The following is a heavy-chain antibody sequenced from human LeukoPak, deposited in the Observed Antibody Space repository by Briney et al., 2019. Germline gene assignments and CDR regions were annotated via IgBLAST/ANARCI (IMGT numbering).Heavy chain of an antibody. D-gene: IGHD3-22*01. CDR3: AKDRPNYHESNGHYYRPNGDY. V-gene: IGHV3-23*01. J-gene: IGHJ4*02. CDR2: ITSSGDAT. CDR1: GFTFNIYS. Sequence: PGGSLRLSCAASGFTFNIYSRSWVRQPPGKGLEWVSSITSSGDATFYADSVKDRFTISRDNSKNMLYLQMSRLRAEDTAVYYCAKDRPNYHESNGHYYRPNGDYWGQGTLVTVPS.